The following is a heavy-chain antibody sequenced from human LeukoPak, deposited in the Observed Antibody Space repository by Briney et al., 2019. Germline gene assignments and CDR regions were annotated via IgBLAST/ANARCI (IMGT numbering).Heavy chain of an antibody. D-gene: IGHD1-1*01. V-gene: IGHV3-74*01. CDR2: INPDGSVT. J-gene: IGHJ4*02. Sequence: PGGSLRLSCAASGFTFISYCIHWVRQVPGEGLAWVSRINPDGSVTNYADSVKGRFTISRDNSKNTLYLQMNSLRAEDTAVYYCARDGTGFDYWGQGTLVTVSS. CDR1: GFTFISYC. CDR3: ARDGTGFDY.